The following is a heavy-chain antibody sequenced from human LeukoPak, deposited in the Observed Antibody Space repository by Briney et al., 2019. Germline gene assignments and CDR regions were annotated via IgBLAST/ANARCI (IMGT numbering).Heavy chain of an antibody. V-gene: IGHV4-61*02. CDR1: GGSISSGSYY. Sequence: SQTLSLTCTVSGGSISSGSYYWSWIRQPAGKGLEWIGRIYTSGSTNYNPSLKSRVTISVDTSKNQFSLKLSSVTAADTAVYYCARDSASSYDFWSGPLTYYYYGMDVWGQGTTVTVSS. D-gene: IGHD3-3*01. CDR2: IYTSGST. J-gene: IGHJ6*02. CDR3: ARDSASSYDFWSGPLTYYYYGMDV.